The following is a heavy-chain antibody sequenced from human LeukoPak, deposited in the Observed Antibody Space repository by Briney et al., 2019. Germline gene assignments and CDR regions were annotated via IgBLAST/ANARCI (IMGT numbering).Heavy chain of an antibody. V-gene: IGHV1-18*04. CDR1: GYTFNTYG. D-gene: IGHD6-25*01. CDR2: INAYNGDT. Sequence: VASVKVSRKASGYTFNTYGISWVRQAPGQGLEWMGWINAYNGDTNHAQKFQGRVTMTTDTSTTTAYMELGSLRSDDTAVYYCARDGSGHWFDPWGQGTLVTVSS. CDR3: ARDGSGHWFDP. J-gene: IGHJ5*02.